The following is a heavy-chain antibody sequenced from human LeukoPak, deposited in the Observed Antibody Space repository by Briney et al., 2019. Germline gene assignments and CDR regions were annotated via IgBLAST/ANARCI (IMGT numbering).Heavy chain of an antibody. CDR2: ISGTGGST. D-gene: IGHD3-10*01. V-gene: IGHV3-23*01. Sequence: GGSLRLSCAASGFTFSSYPMSWVRQAPGKGLEWVSGISGTGGSTYYADSVKGRFTISRDNSKNTLYLQMNSLRAEDTAVYYCAKDEAPRPHGGHMVRGVTLGYWGQGTLVTVSS. CDR3: AKDEAPRPHGGHMVRGVTLGY. J-gene: IGHJ4*02. CDR1: GFTFSSYP.